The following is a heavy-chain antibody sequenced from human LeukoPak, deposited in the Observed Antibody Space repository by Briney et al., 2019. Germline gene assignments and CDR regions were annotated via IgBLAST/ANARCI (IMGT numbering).Heavy chain of an antibody. CDR2: IYYSGST. D-gene: IGHD4-23*01. CDR1: GGSISSYY. V-gene: IGHV4-59*01. CDR3: ARIEDYGGNSVNY. Sequence: SETLSLTCTVSGGSISSYYWSWIRQPPGKGLEWIGYIYYSGSTNYNPSLKSRVTISVDTSKNQFSLKPSSVTAADTAVYYCARIEDYGGNSVNYWGQGTLVTVSS. J-gene: IGHJ4*02.